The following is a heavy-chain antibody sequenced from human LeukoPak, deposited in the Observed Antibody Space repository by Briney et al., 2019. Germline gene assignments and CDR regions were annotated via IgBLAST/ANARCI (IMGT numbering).Heavy chain of an antibody. V-gene: IGHV3-11*04. D-gene: IGHD1-14*01. CDR1: GFTFSEYY. J-gene: IGHJ4*02. CDR2: ISSGGSTI. CDR3: ARDPELLYYFDY. Sequence: GGSLRLSCVASGFTFSEYYMTWLRQAPGKGLEGISYISSGGSTIYYADSVKGRFTISRDNAKNSLYLQMNSLRAEDTAVYYCARDPELLYYFDYWGQGTLVTVSS.